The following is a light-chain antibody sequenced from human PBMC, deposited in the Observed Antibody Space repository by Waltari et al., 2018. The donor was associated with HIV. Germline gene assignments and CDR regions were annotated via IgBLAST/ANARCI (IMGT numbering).Light chain of an antibody. CDR3: QQYNSWPT. J-gene: IGKJ1*01. CDR2: GTS. CDR1: QSVRTN. V-gene: IGKV3-15*01. Sequence: ETVMTQSPATLSVSPGERATLSCWASQSVRTNLAWYQQKAGQAPRLLIYGTSARATGIPARFSGSGSGTEFTLTIRSLQSEDFAVYYCQQYNSWPTFGQGTKVEIK.